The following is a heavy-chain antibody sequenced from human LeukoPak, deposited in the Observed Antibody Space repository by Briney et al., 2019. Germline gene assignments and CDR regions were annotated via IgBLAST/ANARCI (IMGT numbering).Heavy chain of an antibody. D-gene: IGHD1-26*01. J-gene: IGHJ4*02. CDR1: GFTFSSYN. V-gene: IGHV3-21*01. Sequence: GGSLRLSCAASGFTFSSYNMNWVRQAPGKGLEWVSSITSDSRYMYYADSVKGRFTISRDNAKNSLYLQMNSLRAGDTAVYYCARVGRGSYYSVFDYWGQGTLVTVSS. CDR3: ARVGRGSYYSVFDY. CDR2: ITSDSRYM.